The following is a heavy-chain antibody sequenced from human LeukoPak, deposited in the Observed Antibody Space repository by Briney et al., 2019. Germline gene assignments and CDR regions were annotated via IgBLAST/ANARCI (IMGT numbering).Heavy chain of an antibody. CDR1: GFTFSSYA. J-gene: IGHJ4*02. V-gene: IGHV3-21*06. CDR3: ARRGYHDSSGYDY. Sequence: GGSLRLSCAASGFTFSSYAMIWVRQARGKGLEWVSSISGSSSDIYYADSVKGRFTISRDNAKNSVFLQMNNLRAEDTAIYYCARRGYHDSSGYDYWGQGTLVTVSS. D-gene: IGHD3-22*01. CDR2: ISGSSSDI.